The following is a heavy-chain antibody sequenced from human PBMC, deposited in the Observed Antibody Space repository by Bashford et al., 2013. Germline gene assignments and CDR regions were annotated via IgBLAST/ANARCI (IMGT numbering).Heavy chain of an antibody. CDR3: ARAGEVSAASRAFDF. J-gene: IGHJ3*01. D-gene: IGHD2-2*01. Sequence: ASVKVSCKTSGYTFTGYYIHWVRQAPGQGLDWMGWINPNSGDTSYAQKFQGGVTLTRDTSISTAYMELSRLTSDDTAIYYCARAGEVSAASRAFDFWGQGTMVTVSS. V-gene: IGHV1-2*02. CDR2: INPNSGDT. CDR1: GYTFTGYY.